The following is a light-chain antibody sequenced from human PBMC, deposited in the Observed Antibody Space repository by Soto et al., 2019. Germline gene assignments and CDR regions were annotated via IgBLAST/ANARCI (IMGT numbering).Light chain of an antibody. CDR2: VAS. J-gene: IGKJ1*01. V-gene: IGKV3-15*01. Sequence: EIVMTPSPATLSVSPGERATLSCRASQGVNSNLAWYQQKPGQAPRLLFYVASTRATGIPGRFSGSGSGTEFTLTISSLQSEDFAVYYCQQYNNWPRTFGQGTKV. CDR3: QQYNNWPRT. CDR1: QGVNSN.